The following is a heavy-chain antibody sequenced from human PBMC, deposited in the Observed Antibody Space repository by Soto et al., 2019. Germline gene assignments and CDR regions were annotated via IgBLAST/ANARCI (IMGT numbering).Heavy chain of an antibody. CDR3: AKGGRQWLVTSDFDY. CDR1: GFTFSDYA. J-gene: IGHJ4*02. Sequence: VQLVESGGGVVQPGRSLRLSCAASGFTFSDYAMHWVRQAPGKGLEWVAVVSHDGRNTHYAEAVKGRFTISRGSSKNTVSLERTSLRAVDTAVYYCAKGGRQWLVTSDFDYWGQGALVTVSS. CDR2: VSHDGRNT. D-gene: IGHD6-19*01. V-gene: IGHV3-30*18.